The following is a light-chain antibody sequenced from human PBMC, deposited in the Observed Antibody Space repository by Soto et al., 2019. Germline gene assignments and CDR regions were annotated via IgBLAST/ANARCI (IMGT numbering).Light chain of an antibody. J-gene: IGLJ1*01. CDR1: SGHSNYA. V-gene: IGLV4-69*01. CDR3: QTWGTGIRV. CDR2: VNSDGSH. Sequence: QLVLTQSPSASASLGASVKLTCTLSSGHSNYAIAWHQQQPEKGPRYLMKVNSDGSHSKGDGIPDRFSGSSSGAEHFLTISGLQSEAEADYYCQTWGTGIRVFGTGTKLTVL.